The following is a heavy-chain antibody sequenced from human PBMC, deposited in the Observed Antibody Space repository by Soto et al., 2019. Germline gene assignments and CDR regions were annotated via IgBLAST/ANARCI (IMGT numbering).Heavy chain of an antibody. J-gene: IGHJ4*02. V-gene: IGHV3-72*01. Sequence: EVQLVESGGGLVQPGGSLRLSCAASGFTFSDHYMDWVRQAPGKGLEWVGRIRNKANSYTTEYAASVKGRFTISRDDSKSLLYLQMNSLKTADTAGYYCARGPFDYWGEGTLVTFSS. CDR2: IRNKANSYTT. CDR1: GFTFSDHY. CDR3: ARGPFDY.